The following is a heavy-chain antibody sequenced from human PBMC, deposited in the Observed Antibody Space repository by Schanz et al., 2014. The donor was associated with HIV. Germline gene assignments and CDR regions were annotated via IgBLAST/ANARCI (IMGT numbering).Heavy chain of an antibody. V-gene: IGHV3-30*18. D-gene: IGHD4-17*01. J-gene: IGHJ6*02. CDR2: ISYDGSNK. CDR1: GFTFRSYG. CDR3: AKDGPTMTPGYXXGMDV. Sequence: QVQLVESGGGVVQPGRSQRLSCAASGFTFRSYGMHWVRQAPGKGLEWVAVISYDGSNKYYADSVKGRFTISRDNSKSTLYLQMNSLRAEDTAVYYCAKDGPTMTPGYXXGMDVWGQGTSVTVS.